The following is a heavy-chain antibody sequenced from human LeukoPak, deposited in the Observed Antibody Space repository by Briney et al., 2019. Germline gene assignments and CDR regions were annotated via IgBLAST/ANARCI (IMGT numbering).Heavy chain of an antibody. CDR1: GFTVSSNY. Sequence: WGSLTLSCAASGFTVSSNYMSWVCQAPGKGLEWVSVIYSGGSTYYADPVKGRFTISRDNSKNTLYLQMNSLRAEDTAVYYCARATTPRDGMDVWGQGTTVTVSS. CDR3: ARATTPRDGMDV. J-gene: IGHJ6*02. D-gene: IGHD4-11*01. CDR2: IYSGGST. V-gene: IGHV3-66*01.